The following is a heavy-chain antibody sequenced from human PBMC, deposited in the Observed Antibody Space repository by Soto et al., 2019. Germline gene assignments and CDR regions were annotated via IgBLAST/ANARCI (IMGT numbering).Heavy chain of an antibody. CDR2: IYYSGST. CDR1: GGSISSYY. J-gene: IGHJ3*02. V-gene: IGHV4-59*01. Sequence: SETLSLTCTVSGGSISSYYWSWIRQPPGKGLEWIGYIYYSGSTNYNPSLKSRVTISVDTSKNQFSLKLSSVTAADTAVYYCARGGRNYDILTGYGNDAFDIWGQGTMVTVSS. D-gene: IGHD3-9*01. CDR3: ARGGRNYDILTGYGNDAFDI.